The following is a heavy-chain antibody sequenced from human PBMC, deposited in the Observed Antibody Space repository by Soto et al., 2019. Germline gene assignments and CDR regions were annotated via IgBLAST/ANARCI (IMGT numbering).Heavy chain of an antibody. Sequence: QVQLQESGPGLVKPSETLSLTCTVSGGSISRYYWSWIRQPPGKGLEWIGYIYNSGSTNYNPSLKSRVTISIDTSKNQVSVKVNSVTAADTALYYCARALEYHDSSGYSRPFGMDVWGQGTTVTVSS. CDR3: ARALEYHDSSGYSRPFGMDV. V-gene: IGHV4-59*01. D-gene: IGHD3-22*01. J-gene: IGHJ6*02. CDR1: GGSISRYY. CDR2: IYNSGST.